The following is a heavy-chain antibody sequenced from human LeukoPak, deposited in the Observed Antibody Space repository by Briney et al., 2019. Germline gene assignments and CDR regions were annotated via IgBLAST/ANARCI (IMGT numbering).Heavy chain of an antibody. CDR1: AFSVTSNY. J-gene: IGHJ4*02. D-gene: IGHD2-8*01. Sequence: GGSLRLSCATSAFSVTSNYMSGVRQAPGKGLEWVSVFYKDGSTYHADSVKGRFTISRDNAKNTVNLHMNTLRVEDTGLYYCTRDSGGDTNGYPSRWGQGTLVTVSS. CDR2: FYKDGST. V-gene: IGHV3-66*01. CDR3: TRDSGGDTNGYPSR.